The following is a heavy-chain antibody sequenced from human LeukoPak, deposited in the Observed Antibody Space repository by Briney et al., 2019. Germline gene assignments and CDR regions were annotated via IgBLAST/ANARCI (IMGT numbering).Heavy chain of an antibody. Sequence: SETLSLTCTVSGGSISSYYWSWIRQPAGKGLEWIGRIYTSGSTNYNPSLKSRVTMSVDTSKNQFSLKLSSVTAADTAVYYCARGRSSSSPTNWFDPWGQGTLVTVSS. D-gene: IGHD6-6*01. J-gene: IGHJ5*02. V-gene: IGHV4-4*07. CDR2: IYTSGST. CDR1: GGSISSYY. CDR3: ARGRSSSSPTNWFDP.